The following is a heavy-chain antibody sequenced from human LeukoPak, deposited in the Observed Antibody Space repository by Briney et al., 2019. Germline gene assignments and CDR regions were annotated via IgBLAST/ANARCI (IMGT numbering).Heavy chain of an antibody. V-gene: IGHV4-59*08. CDR3: VRGRRYSGRIDAFDI. Sequence: SESLSLTCTVSGGSIGTHYWSWIRQPPGKGLEWIRYIDYNVSTNYNPTLKSRVTISLGTSKSHFSLKLSSVTAADTALYYCVRGRRYSGRIDAFDIWGEGTTVTVSS. CDR2: IDYNVST. CDR1: GGSIGTHY. J-gene: IGHJ3*02. D-gene: IGHD6-13*01.